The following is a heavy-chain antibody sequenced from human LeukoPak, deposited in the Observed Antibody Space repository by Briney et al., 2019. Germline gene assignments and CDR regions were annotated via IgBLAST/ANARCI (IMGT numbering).Heavy chain of an antibody. J-gene: IGHJ4*02. CDR2: ISSNGGST. Sequence: GGSLRLSCAASGFTFSSYAMHWVRQAPGKGLEYVSAISSNGGSTYYANSVKGRFTISRDNSKNTLYLQMGSLRAEDTAVYYCAKEETMVRGVIKGGYFDYWGQGTLVTVSS. V-gene: IGHV3-64*01. D-gene: IGHD3-10*01. CDR1: GFTFSSYA. CDR3: AKEETMVRGVIKGGYFDY.